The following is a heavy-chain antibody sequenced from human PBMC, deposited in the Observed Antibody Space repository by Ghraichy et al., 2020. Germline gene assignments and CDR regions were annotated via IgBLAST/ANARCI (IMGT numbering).Heavy chain of an antibody. CDR2: INPNSGGT. V-gene: IGHV1-2*02. J-gene: IGHJ2*01. Sequence: ASVKVSCKASGYTFTGYYMHWVRQAPGQGLEWMGWINPNSGGTNYAQKFQGRVTMTRDTSISTAYMELSRLRSDDTAVYYCARAHYDYVWGSYRNNWYFDLWGRGTLVTVSS. CDR1: GYTFTGYY. D-gene: IGHD3-16*02. CDR3: ARAHYDYVWGSYRNNWYFDL.